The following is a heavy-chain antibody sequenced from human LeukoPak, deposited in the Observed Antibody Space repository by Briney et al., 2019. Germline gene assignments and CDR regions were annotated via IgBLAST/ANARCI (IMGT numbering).Heavy chain of an antibody. CDR2: IYYSGST. CDR3: ARGGAARLHFQN. V-gene: IGHV4-59*01. J-gene: IGHJ1*01. CDR1: GGSISSYY. D-gene: IGHD6-6*01. Sequence: SETLSLTCTVSGGSISSYYWSWIRQPPGKGLEWLGYIYYSGSTNYNPSLKSRVTISVDTSKNQFSLKLSSVTAADTAVYYCARGGAARLHFQNWGQGTLVTVSS.